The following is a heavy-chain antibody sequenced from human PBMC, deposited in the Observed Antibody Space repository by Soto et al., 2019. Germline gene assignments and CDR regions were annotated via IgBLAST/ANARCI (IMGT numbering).Heavy chain of an antibody. D-gene: IGHD3-10*01. Sequence: PSETLSLTCTVSGGSISSSSYYWGWIRQPPGKGLEWIGSIYYSGSTYYNPSLKSRVTISVDTSKNQFSLKLSSVTAADTAVYYCARHEVRRTYYYGSGRYYHSPPAYLDVWGQGTTVTV. V-gene: IGHV4-39*01. CDR3: ARHEVRRTYYYGSGRYYHSPPAYLDV. CDR2: IYYSGST. CDR1: GGSISSSSYY. J-gene: IGHJ6*02.